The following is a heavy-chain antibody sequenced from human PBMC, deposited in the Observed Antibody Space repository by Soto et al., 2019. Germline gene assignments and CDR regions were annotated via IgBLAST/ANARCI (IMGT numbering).Heavy chain of an antibody. CDR1: GFTFSSYW. Sequence: EVQVVESGGGLVQPGGSLRLSCVVSGFTFSSYWMHWVRQAPGKGLVCVSRINGDGSRTEYADSVKGRFTISRDNAKNMLYLQRNSLSAEDTVVYYCARGTIRGQGALVTVSS. CDR3: ARGTI. D-gene: IGHD3-3*01. V-gene: IGHV3-74*01. CDR2: INGDGSRT. J-gene: IGHJ4*02.